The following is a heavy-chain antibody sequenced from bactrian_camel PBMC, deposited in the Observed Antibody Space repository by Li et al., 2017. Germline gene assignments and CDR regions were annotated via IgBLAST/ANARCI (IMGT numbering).Heavy chain of an antibody. CDR2: IKSGQDTT. V-gene: IGHV3S40*01. Sequence: VQLVESGGGLVQPGESLRLSCAASGFQFAAYDMSRVRQAPGGGLEWVSAIKSGQDTTYYADSVKGRFTISRDNAQNTVYLQMNSLQSEDTGLYYCATDLLWDGTDYHTDYGTNYWGVGTQVTVS. J-gene: IGHJ7*01. CDR1: GFQFAAYD. D-gene: IGHD2*01.